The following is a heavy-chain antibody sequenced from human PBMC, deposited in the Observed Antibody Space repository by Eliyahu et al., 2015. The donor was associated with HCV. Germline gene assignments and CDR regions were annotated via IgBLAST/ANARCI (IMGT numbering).Heavy chain of an antibody. V-gene: IGHV3-49*04. CDR2: IRSAGYGGTV. CDR3: ARAFYSSGWPLDY. J-gene: IGHJ4*02. CDR1: GFNFGDHA. Sequence: EVQLVESGGGLVREGQSLRLSCXSSGFNFGDHAMNWVRQAPGKGLEWVGFIRSAGYGGTVEYAASMRSRFTISRDDSKNIAYLQMNSLRTEDTAIYYCARAFYSSGWPLDYWGQGTLSPSPQ. D-gene: IGHD6-19*01.